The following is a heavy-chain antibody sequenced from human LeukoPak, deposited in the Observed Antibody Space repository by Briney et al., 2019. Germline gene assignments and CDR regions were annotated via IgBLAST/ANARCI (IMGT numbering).Heavy chain of an antibody. CDR1: GFTFSNYW. CDR2: IKQDGSEK. J-gene: IGHJ4*02. Sequence: GGSLRLSCAASGFTFSNYWMSWVRQVPGKGLEWVANIKQDGSEKYYVDSVKGRFTISRDNAKNSLYLQMNSLRAEDTAVYYCARPGDYYDSSGYRDYWGQGTLVTVSS. V-gene: IGHV3-7*01. CDR3: ARPGDYYDSSGYRDY. D-gene: IGHD3-22*01.